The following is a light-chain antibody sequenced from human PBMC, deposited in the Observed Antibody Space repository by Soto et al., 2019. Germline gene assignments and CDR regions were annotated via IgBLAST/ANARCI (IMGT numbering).Light chain of an antibody. CDR3: QVWDSRSDHVV. J-gene: IGLJ2*01. Sequence: SYELTQPPSVSVAPGKTARIPCGGNNIGSKSVHWYQQKPGQAPVLVIYYDSDLPSGIPERFSGSNSGDTATLTISRVAGGDESDYDCQVWDSRSDHVVFGGGTKLTVL. V-gene: IGLV3-21*04. CDR2: YDS. CDR1: NIGSKS.